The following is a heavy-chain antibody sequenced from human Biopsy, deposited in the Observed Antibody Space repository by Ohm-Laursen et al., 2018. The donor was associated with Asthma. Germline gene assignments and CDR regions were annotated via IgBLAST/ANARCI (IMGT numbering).Heavy chain of an antibody. CDR3: ARAVDYSHYYGIDV. CDR2: ISVYNGNT. Sequence: DSVKVSCKTSGYTFNSAGITWVRQAPGQGLEWMGWISVYNGNTKVAQKLQDRVTMIADTSTSTAYMELRSLRSDDTAVYFCARAVDYSHYYGIDVWGQGTTVTVS. J-gene: IGHJ6*02. V-gene: IGHV1-18*01. D-gene: IGHD3-10*01. CDR1: GYTFNSAG.